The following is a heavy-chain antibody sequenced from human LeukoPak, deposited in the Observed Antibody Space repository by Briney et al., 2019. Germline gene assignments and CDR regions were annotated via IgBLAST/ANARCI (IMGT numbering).Heavy chain of an antibody. Sequence: SETLSLTCTVSGGSISSSSYYWGWIRQPPGKGLEWIGSIYYSGSTYYNPSLKSRVTISVDTSKNQFSLKLSSVTAADTAVYYCARDLGAGTLPYNWFDPWGQGTLVTVSS. CDR3: ARDLGAGTLPYNWFDP. CDR1: GGSISSSSYY. V-gene: IGHV4-39*07. J-gene: IGHJ5*02. CDR2: IYYSGST. D-gene: IGHD6-19*01.